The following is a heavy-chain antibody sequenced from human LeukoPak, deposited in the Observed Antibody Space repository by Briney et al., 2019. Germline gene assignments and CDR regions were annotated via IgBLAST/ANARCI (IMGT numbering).Heavy chain of an antibody. D-gene: IGHD2-15*01. Sequence: SETLSLTCTVSGGSISSYYWSWIRQPPGKGLEWIGCIYYSGSTNYNPSLKSRVTISVDTSKNQFSLKLSSVTAADTAVYYCASGRERIVWWELEGPLGYWGQGTLVTVSS. V-gene: IGHV4-59*12. CDR2: IYYSGST. CDR1: GGSISSYY. J-gene: IGHJ4*02. CDR3: ASGRERIVWWELEGPLGY.